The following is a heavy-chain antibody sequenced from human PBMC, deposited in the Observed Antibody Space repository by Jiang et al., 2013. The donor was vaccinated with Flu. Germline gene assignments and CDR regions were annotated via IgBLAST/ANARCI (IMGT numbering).Heavy chain of an antibody. V-gene: IGHV3-48*02. CDR1: SSYS. CDR3: ARGSSSGRSSRDY. J-gene: IGHJ4*02. Sequence: SSYSMDWVRPGVQGRGWSGFHTSVVVVVPIYYADSVKGRFTISRDNAKNSLYLQMNSLRDEDTAVYYCARGSSSGRSSRDYWGQGTLVTVSS. CDR2: SVVVVVPI. D-gene: IGHD6-19*01.